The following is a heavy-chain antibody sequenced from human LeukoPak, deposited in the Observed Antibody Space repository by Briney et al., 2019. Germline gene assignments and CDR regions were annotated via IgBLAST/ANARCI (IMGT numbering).Heavy chain of an antibody. CDR3: ARVVGFCSGGSCHGRFDP. D-gene: IGHD2-15*01. V-gene: IGHV4-59*01. CDR1: GGSITSFY. Sequence: SESLSLTCAVSGGSITSFYWSWLRQPPGKGLEWIGYIYYGGSTKYNPSLKSRVTTSVDMSKNQFSLKLSSVTAADTAVYYCARVVGFCSGGSCHGRFDPWGQGTLVTVSS. CDR2: IYYGGST. J-gene: IGHJ5*02.